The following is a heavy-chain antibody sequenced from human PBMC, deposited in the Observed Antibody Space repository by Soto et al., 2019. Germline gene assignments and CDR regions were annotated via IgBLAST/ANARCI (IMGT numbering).Heavy chain of an antibody. V-gene: IGHV3-23*01. D-gene: IGHD2-15*01. J-gene: IGHJ6*03. CDR1: GFTFSSYA. CDR3: AKDKLGYCSGGSCHPRPYYMDV. CDR2: ISGSGGST. Sequence: PGGSLRLSCAASGFTFSSYAMSWVRQAPGKELEGGSAISGSGGSTYYADSVKGRLTISRDNSKNTLYLQMNSLRAEDTAVYYCAKDKLGYCSGGSCHPRPYYMDVWGKGTTVTVSS.